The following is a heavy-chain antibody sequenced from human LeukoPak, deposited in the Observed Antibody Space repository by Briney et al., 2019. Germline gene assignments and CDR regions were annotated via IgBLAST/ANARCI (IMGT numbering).Heavy chain of an antibody. J-gene: IGHJ4*02. D-gene: IGHD3-22*01. CDR2: ISGSGDST. CDR1: GFTFSTYA. Sequence: PGRSLRLSCAASGFTFSTYAVNWVRQAPGKGLEWVSTISGSGDSTYYAGSVKGRFTISRDNSKDTLYLQMSSVRVDDTAVYYCARDRGRYYDSRGFYWGYYFDSWGQGILVTVST. CDR3: ARDRGRYYDSRGFYWGYYFDS. V-gene: IGHV3-23*01.